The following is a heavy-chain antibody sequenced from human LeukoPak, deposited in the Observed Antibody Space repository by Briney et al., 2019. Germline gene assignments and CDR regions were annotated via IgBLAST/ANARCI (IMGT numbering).Heavy chain of an antibody. Sequence: GGSLRLSCAASGFTFSSYAMHWVRQAPGKGLEWVAVISYDGSNKYYADSVKGRFTISRDNSKNTLYLQMNSLRAEDTAVYYCARGRYSGSYQNFDYWGQGTLVTVSS. CDR3: ARGRYSGSYQNFDY. CDR2: ISYDGSNK. J-gene: IGHJ4*02. V-gene: IGHV3-30*04. CDR1: GFTFSSYA. D-gene: IGHD1-26*01.